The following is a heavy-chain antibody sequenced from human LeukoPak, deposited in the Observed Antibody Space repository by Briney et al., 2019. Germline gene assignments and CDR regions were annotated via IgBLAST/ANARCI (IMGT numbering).Heavy chain of an antibody. D-gene: IGHD3-10*01. V-gene: IGHV4-31*03. Sequence: SGTLSLTCTVSGGSISRGGYYWSWIRQHPGKGPEWIGYIYYSGSTYYNPSLKSRVTISVDTSKNQFSLKLSSVTAADTAVYYCARDLGGLRNWGQGTLVTVSS. CDR3: ARDLGGLRN. CDR1: GGSISRGGYY. J-gene: IGHJ4*02. CDR2: IYYSGST.